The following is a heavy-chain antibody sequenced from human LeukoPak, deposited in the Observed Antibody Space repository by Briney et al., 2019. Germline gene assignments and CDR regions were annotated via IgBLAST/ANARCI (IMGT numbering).Heavy chain of an antibody. D-gene: IGHD6-19*01. V-gene: IGHV4-34*01. Sequence: SETLSLTCAVYGGFFSGYYWSWIRQPPGKGLEWIGEINHSGSTNYNPSLKSRVTISVDTSKNQFSLKLSSVTAADTAVYYCAGLRYSSGWYYYWGQGTLVTVSS. J-gene: IGHJ4*02. CDR1: GGFFSGYY. CDR2: INHSGST. CDR3: AGLRYSSGWYYY.